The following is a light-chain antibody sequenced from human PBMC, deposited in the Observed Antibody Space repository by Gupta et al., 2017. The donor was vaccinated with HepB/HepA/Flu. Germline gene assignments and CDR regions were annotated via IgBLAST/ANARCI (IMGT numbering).Light chain of an antibody. CDR3: QQYGSSMCS. Sequence: EIVLTQSPGPLSLSPGERATLSCRASRSVSSSYLAWYQQKPGQAPRLLMDGASSRATGTPDRFSGSGSGTDFTLTISRLEPEDFAVYYCQQYGSSMCSFGQGTKLEIK. V-gene: IGKV3-20*01. J-gene: IGKJ2*04. CDR2: GAS. CDR1: RSVSSSY.